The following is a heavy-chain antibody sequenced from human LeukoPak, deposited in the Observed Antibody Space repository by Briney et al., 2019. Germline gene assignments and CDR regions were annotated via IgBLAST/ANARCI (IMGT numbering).Heavy chain of an antibody. J-gene: IGHJ4*02. CDR1: AFTVSSNY. CDR2: IYSGGSK. V-gene: IGHV3-66*02. Sequence: GGSLRLSCAASAFTVSSNYMSWVRQAPGKGLEWVSAIYSGGSKYYDDSVKGRFTISRDNSKSTLYLQMDSLRAEDTAVYYCARDVIGGPGGVVYWGQGTLVTVSS. D-gene: IGHD2-21*01. CDR3: ARDVIGGPGGVVY.